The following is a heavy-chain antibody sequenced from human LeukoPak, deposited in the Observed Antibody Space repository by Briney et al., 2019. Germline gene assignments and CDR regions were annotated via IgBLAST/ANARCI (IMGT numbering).Heavy chain of an antibody. V-gene: IGHV1-2*02. Sequence: ASVKVSCKASGYTFTGHYMYWVRQAPGQGLEWMGWINPNSGVANYAQKFQGRVTMTRDTSISTAYMELSRLRSDDTAVYYCARGDDYKSTLFDYWGQGTLVTVSS. D-gene: IGHD5-12*01. CDR3: ARGDDYKSTLFDY. CDR2: INPNSGVA. J-gene: IGHJ4*02. CDR1: GYTFTGHY.